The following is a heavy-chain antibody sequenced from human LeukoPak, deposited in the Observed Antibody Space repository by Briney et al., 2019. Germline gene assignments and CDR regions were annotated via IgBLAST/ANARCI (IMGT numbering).Heavy chain of an antibody. CDR3: ARRGYHDYSGFDY. D-gene: IGHD1-26*01. Sequence: PGGSLRLSCAASGFTLSSYVMHWVRQAPGKGLEWVSSISGRSDDIYYADSVQGRFTISRDNSKNSLYLQMKSLRAEDTALYYCARRGYHDYSGFDYWGQGTLVTVSS. CDR2: ISGRSDDI. V-gene: IGHV3-21*01. CDR1: GFTLSSYV. J-gene: IGHJ4*02.